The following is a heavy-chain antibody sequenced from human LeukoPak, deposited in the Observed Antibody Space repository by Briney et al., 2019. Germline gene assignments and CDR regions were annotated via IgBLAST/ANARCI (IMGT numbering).Heavy chain of an antibody. J-gene: IGHJ4*02. CDR3: AKSFLTYYYDSSGYYPLGY. CDR1: GFTFSSYG. V-gene: IGHV3-23*01. D-gene: IGHD3-22*01. Sequence: GGSLRLSCAASGFTFSSYGMSWVRQAPGKGLEWVSAISGSGGSTYYADSAKGRFTISRDNSKNTLYLQMNSLRAEDTAVYYCAKSFLTYYYDSSGYYPLGYWGQGTLVTVSS. CDR2: ISGSGGST.